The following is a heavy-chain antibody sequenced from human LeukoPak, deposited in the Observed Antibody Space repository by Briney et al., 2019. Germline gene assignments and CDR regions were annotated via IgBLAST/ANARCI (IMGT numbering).Heavy chain of an antibody. V-gene: IGHV3-30-3*01. D-gene: IGHD2-15*01. CDR2: ISYDGSNK. CDR1: GFTFSSYA. CDR3: ARLALAFDY. J-gene: IGHJ4*02. Sequence: GRSLRRSCAASGFTFSSYAMHWVRQAPGKGLEWVAVISYDGSNKYYADSVKGRFTISRDNSKNTLYLQMNSLRAEDTAVYYCARLALAFDYWGQGTLVTVSS.